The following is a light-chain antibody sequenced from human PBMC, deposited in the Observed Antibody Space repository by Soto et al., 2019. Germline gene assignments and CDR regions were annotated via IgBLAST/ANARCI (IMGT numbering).Light chain of an antibody. J-gene: IGKJ4*01. CDR2: AAS. CDR1: QSISTY. CDR3: QQRFITPLA. Sequence: DIQMTQSPSSLSASVGDRVTVTCRASQSISTYLNWYQQRPGRVPKLLIYAASSLHNGLPSRFSGSGSGTDFTLTISSLQPEDFATYCCQQRFITPLAFGGGTKVEI. V-gene: IGKV1-39*01.